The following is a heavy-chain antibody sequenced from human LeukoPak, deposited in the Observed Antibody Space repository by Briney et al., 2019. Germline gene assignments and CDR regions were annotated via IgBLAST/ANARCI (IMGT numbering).Heavy chain of an antibody. CDR2: ISGSGGST. V-gene: IGHV3-23*01. Sequence: PGGSLRLSCAASGFTFSSYAMSWVRQAPGKGLEWVSAISGSGGSTYYADSVKGRFTISRDNSQNTLYLQMNSLRAEDTAIYYCAKDPYCSRTSCSNWFDPWGQGTLVTVSS. CDR3: AKDPYCSRTSCSNWFDP. CDR1: GFTFSSYA. D-gene: IGHD2-2*01. J-gene: IGHJ5*02.